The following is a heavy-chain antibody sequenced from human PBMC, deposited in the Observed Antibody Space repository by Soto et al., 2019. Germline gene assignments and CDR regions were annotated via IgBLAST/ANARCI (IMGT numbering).Heavy chain of an antibody. CDR3: ARETYGDYVGYFDP. J-gene: IGHJ5*02. Sequence: LTCAVYGGSFSGYYWSWIRQPPGKGLEWIGEINHSGSTNYNPSLKSRVTISVDTSKNQFSLKLSSVTAADTAVYYCARETYGDYVGYFDPWGQGIQVTAPQ. V-gene: IGHV4-34*01. CDR1: GGSFSGYY. CDR2: INHSGST. D-gene: IGHD4-17*01.